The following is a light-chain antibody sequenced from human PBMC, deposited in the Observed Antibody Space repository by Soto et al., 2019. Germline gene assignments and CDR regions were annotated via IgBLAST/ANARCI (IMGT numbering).Light chain of an antibody. CDR1: SSDVGGYNY. CDR3: SSYTSSSTVYV. Sequence: QSALTQPASVSGSPGQSITISCTGTSSDVGGYNYVSWYQQRPGKAPKLMIYDVSNRPSGVSNRFSGSKSGNTASLTISGIQAEDEADYYCSSYTSSSTVYVSGTRTKVTVL. CDR2: DVS. J-gene: IGLJ1*01. V-gene: IGLV2-14*01.